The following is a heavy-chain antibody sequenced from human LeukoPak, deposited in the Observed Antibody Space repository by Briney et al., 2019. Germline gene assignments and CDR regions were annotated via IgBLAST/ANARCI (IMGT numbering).Heavy chain of an antibody. CDR3: SRDPTYYLRYGYFDY. CDR1: GFTLSSSA. D-gene: IGHD1-26*01. V-gene: IGHV3-21*01. CDR2: INNVGSHI. J-gene: IGHJ4*03. Sequence: GGSLRLSCAASGFTLSSSAMNWVRQAPGKGLEWVSSINNVGSHIYYAGSVKGRFTISRDNTKNSLCLQMNSLRAEDTAVYYCSRDPTYYLRYGYFDYWGQGALVTVSS.